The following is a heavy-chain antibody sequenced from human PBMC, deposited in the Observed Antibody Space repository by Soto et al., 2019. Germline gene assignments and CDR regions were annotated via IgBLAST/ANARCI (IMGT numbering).Heavy chain of an antibody. CDR1: GGTFSKNT. CDR3: ARQFDYDTSGYYYAY. D-gene: IGHD3-22*01. V-gene: IGHV1-69*13. Sequence: ASVKVSCKASGGTFSKNTISWVRQAPGQGLEWMGGIMPVFGRPNYAQKFQGRVTITADEYTRTAYMELSRLKSDDTAVYYCARQFDYDTSGYYYAYWGQGTLVTVSS. J-gene: IGHJ4*02. CDR2: IMPVFGRP.